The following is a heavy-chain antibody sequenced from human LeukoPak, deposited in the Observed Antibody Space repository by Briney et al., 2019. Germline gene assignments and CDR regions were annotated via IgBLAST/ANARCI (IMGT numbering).Heavy chain of an antibody. CDR2: IIPIFGIP. CDR1: GGSFKSYA. V-gene: IGHV1-69*13. Sequence: SVKVSCKTIGGSFKSYAFSWVRQAPGQGLEWMGGIIPIFGIPDSAQKLQGRLTITADESTTTAYMELSSLRSDDTAIYYCGLSGNYYYYYMDVWGKGTTVTISS. CDR3: GLSGNYYYYYMDV. D-gene: IGHD6-25*01. J-gene: IGHJ6*03.